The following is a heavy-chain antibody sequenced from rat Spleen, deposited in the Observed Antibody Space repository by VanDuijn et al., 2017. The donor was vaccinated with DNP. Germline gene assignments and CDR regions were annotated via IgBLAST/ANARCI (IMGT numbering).Heavy chain of an antibody. V-gene: IGHV5-7*01. CDR3: ARSMYTYYGVDYFDY. J-gene: IGHJ2*01. CDR2: ISYDGSST. D-gene: IGHD1-9*01. Sequence: EVKIVESGGGLVLPGRSLKLSCAASGFTFSNYDMAWVRQAPTKGLEWVAFISYDGSSTYYRDSVKGRFTISRDNAKSTLYLQMDSLRSEDTATYYCARSMYTYYGVDYFDYWGQGVMVTVSS. CDR1: GFTFSNYD.